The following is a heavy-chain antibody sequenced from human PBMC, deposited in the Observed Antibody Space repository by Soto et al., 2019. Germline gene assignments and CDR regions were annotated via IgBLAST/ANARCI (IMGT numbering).Heavy chain of an antibody. CDR3: ARGPYYYDSSGYYYNY. J-gene: IGHJ4*02. D-gene: IGHD3-22*01. V-gene: IGHV1-8*01. CDR1: VYTFTSYD. CDR2: MNPNSGNT. Sequence: XSVKVSCKASVYTFTSYDINWVRQATGQGLEWMGWMNPNSGNTGYAQKFQGRVTMTRNTSISTAYMELSSLRSEDTAVYYCARGPYYYDSSGYYYNYWGQGTLVTVSS.